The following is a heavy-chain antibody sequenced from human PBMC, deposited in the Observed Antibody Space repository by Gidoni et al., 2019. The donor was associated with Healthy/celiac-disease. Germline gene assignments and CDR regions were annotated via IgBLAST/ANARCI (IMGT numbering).Heavy chain of an antibody. D-gene: IGHD6-19*01. Sequence: EVQLVESGGGLVQPGGSLRLSCAASGFTFSRYWMSWVRQAPGKGLEWVANIKQDGSEKYYVDSVKGRFTISRDNAKNSLYLQMNSLRAEDTAVYYCARVGGQGIAVAGFDYWGQGTLVTVSS. CDR1: GFTFSRYW. J-gene: IGHJ4*02. CDR3: ARVGGQGIAVAGFDY. CDR2: IKQDGSEK. V-gene: IGHV3-7*01.